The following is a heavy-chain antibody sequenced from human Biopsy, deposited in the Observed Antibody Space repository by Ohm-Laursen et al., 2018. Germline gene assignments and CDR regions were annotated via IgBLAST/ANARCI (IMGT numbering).Heavy chain of an antibody. CDR2: IYYSGST. CDR3: ARVGAGAPSIDYFDY. D-gene: IGHD1-26*01. CDR1: GGSIGSFF. Sequence: TLSLTCTVSGGSIGSFFWSWIRQPPGKGLEWIGYIYYSGSTNYNPSLRSRVTISVDRSKNQFSLELSSVTAADTAVYYCARVGAGAPSIDYFDYWGQGTTVTVSS. J-gene: IGHJ4*03. V-gene: IGHV4-59*01.